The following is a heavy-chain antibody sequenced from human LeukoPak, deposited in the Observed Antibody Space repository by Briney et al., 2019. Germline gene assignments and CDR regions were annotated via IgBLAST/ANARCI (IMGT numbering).Heavy chain of an antibody. Sequence: SGGSLRLSCAASGFTFSDDWMTWIRQPPGKGLEWVANIRRDGSQIHYLDSVKGRFTISRDNAEKSLYLEMNSLRAEDTAVYYCAKDPYGTRYFDYWGQGTLVTVSS. J-gene: IGHJ4*02. D-gene: IGHD2-2*01. CDR2: IRRDGSQI. CDR1: GFTFSDDW. V-gene: IGHV3-7*03. CDR3: AKDPYGTRYFDY.